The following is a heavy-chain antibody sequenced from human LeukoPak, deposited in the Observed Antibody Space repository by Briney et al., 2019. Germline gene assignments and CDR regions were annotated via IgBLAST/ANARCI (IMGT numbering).Heavy chain of an antibody. J-gene: IGHJ4*02. D-gene: IGHD6-13*01. CDR1: GFTFSSYA. CDR3: ARSRSGTSLLGY. CDR2: ISYDGSNK. V-gene: IGHV3-30*04. Sequence: GRSLRLSCAASGFTFSSYAMHWVRQAPGKGLEWVAVISYDGSNKYYADSVKGRFTISRDNSKNTLYLQMNSLRAEDTAVYYCARSRSGTSLLGYWGRGTLVSVSS.